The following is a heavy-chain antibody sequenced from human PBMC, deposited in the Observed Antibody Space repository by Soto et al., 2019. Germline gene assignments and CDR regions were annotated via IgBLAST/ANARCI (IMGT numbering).Heavy chain of an antibody. V-gene: IGHV3-30-3*01. Sequence: RRVIQAPGKGLEWVAVISYDGSNKYYADSVKGRFTISRDNSKNTLYLQMNSLRAEDTAGYYCARRYRHYDSDYWVHRTLVTGSS. D-gene: IGHD5-18*01. J-gene: IGHJ4*01. CDR2: ISYDGSNK. CDR3: ARRYRHYDSDY.